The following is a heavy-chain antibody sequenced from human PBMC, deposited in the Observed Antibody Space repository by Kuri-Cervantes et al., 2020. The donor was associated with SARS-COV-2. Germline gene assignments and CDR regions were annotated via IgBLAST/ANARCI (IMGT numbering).Heavy chain of an antibody. J-gene: IGHJ4*02. V-gene: IGHV4-38-2*02. Sequence: ESLKISCTVSGGSISSGYYWGWIRQPPGKGLEWIGSIYYSGSTYYNPSLKSRVTISVDTSKNQFSLKLSSVTAADTAVYYCASAGVNYYDSSGYSYYFDYWGQGTLVTVSS. D-gene: IGHD3-22*01. CDR1: GGSISSGYY. CDR3: ASAGVNYYDSSGYSYYFDY. CDR2: IYYSGST.